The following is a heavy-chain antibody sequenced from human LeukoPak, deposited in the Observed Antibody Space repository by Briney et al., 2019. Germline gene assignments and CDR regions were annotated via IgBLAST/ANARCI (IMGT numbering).Heavy chain of an antibody. J-gene: IGHJ6*02. CDR3: AKERPHGMDV. D-gene: IGHD6-6*01. CDR2: ITSTSTYI. Sequence: GGSLRLSCAASGFTFSSYHMNWVRQAPGKGLEWVSTITSTSTYIAYADSVKGRFTISRDNADNSLYLQMNSLRDDDTAVYYCAKERPHGMDVWGQGTSVTVSS. CDR1: GFTFSSYH. V-gene: IGHV3-21*01.